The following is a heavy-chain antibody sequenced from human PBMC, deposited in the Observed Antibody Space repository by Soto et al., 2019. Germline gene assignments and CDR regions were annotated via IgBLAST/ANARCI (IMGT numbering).Heavy chain of an antibody. CDR2: ISGSGGST. CDR3: AKDQGYCSSTSCYQFDY. CDR1: GFTFSSYA. V-gene: IGHV3-23*01. J-gene: IGHJ4*02. D-gene: IGHD2-2*01. Sequence: EVQLLESGGGLVQPGGSLRLSCAASGFTFSSYAMSWVRQAPGKGLEWVSAISGSGGSTYYADSVKGRFTISRDNSKNTLYLQMNSLRAEDTAVYYCAKDQGYCSSTSCYQFDYWGQGTLVTVSS.